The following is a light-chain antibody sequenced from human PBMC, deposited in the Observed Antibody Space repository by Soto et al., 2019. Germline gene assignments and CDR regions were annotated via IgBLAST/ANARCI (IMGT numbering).Light chain of an antibody. J-gene: IGLJ2*01. CDR3: SSFAGNNNLV. CDR2: EVS. Sequence: QSALTQPPSASGSPGQSVTISCTGTSSDVGGYNYVSWYQQHPGKAPKLMISEVSKRPPGVPDRFSGSKSGNTASLTVSGHQAEDEADYYCSSFAGNNNLVFGGGTKLTVL. V-gene: IGLV2-8*01. CDR1: SSDVGGYNY.